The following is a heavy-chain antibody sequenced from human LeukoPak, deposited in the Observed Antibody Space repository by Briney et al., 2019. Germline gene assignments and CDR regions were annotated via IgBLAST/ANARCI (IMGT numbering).Heavy chain of an antibody. CDR1: GFTFSSYS. V-gene: IGHV3-48*01. Sequence: GGSLRLSCAASGFTFSSYSMNWVRQAPGKGLEWVSYISSSSSTIYYADSVKGRFTISRDNAKNSLYLQMNSLRAEDTAVCYCARDVRGGYCSSTSCYTSDAFDIWGQGTMVTVSS. J-gene: IGHJ3*02. D-gene: IGHD2-2*02. CDR2: ISSSSSTI. CDR3: ARDVRGGYCSSTSCYTSDAFDI.